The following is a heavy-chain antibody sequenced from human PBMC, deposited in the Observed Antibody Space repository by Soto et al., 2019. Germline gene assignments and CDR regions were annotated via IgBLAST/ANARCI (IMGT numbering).Heavy chain of an antibody. CDR3: VRDRRIYYSDPHDEFVASDYEV. V-gene: IGHV1-69*01. Sequence: QVQLIQSEAEVKKPGSSVRVSCTASGGIFSSHGFSWVRQAPGQRLEWVGGFIPIFRTLTYTEKFQARVRIAADESTNTVYLDLSSLTSEDTPVYYCVRDRRIYYSDPHDEFVASDYEVWGQGTMVSVSS. CDR1: GGIFSSHG. J-gene: IGHJ3*01. CDR2: FIPIFRTL. D-gene: IGHD3-22*01.